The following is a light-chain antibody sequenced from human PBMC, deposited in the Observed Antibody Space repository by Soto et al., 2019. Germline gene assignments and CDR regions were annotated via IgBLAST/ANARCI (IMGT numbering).Light chain of an antibody. V-gene: IGKV3-20*01. CDR3: QQYGSSYT. Sequence: EIVLTQSPGTLSLSPGERATLSCRASQSVRNNYLAWYQQQPGQAPRLLIYGTSTRDTGIPDRFSGSGSGTDFTLTIIRLDPEYFAVYYCQQYGSSYTFGPGTKVEIK. CDR1: QSVRNNY. CDR2: GTS. J-gene: IGKJ3*01.